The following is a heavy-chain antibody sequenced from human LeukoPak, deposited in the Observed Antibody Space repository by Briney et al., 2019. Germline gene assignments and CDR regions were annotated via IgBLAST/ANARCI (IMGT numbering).Heavy chain of an antibody. Sequence: SETPSLTCAVYGVAFSGFYWSWIRQPPGKGLEWIGEINHSGSTNYNPSLKSRVTISVDTSKNQFSLKLSSVTAADTAVYYCARWGDWGQGTLVTVSS. D-gene: IGHD2-21*01. V-gene: IGHV4-34*01. J-gene: IGHJ4*02. CDR3: ARWGD. CDR1: GVAFSGFY. CDR2: INHSGST.